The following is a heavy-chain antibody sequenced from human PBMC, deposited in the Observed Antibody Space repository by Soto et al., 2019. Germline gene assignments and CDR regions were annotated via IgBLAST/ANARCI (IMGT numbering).Heavy chain of an antibody. J-gene: IGHJ1*01. CDR1: GFTFSSYS. Sequence: EVQLVESGGGLVKPGGSLRLSCAASGFTFSSYSMNWVRQAPGKGLEWVSSISSSSSYIYYADSVKGRFTISRDNAKNSLYLQMNSLGAEDTAVYYGAREAYSSWSWRRIIQHWGQGTLVTVSS. V-gene: IGHV3-21*01. D-gene: IGHD6-6*01. CDR2: ISSSSSYI. CDR3: AREAYSSWSWRRIIQH.